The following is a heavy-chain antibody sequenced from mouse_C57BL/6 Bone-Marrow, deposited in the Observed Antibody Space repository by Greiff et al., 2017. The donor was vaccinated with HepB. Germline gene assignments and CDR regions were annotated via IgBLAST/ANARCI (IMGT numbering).Heavy chain of an antibody. V-gene: IGHV3-8*01. J-gene: IGHJ4*01. D-gene: IGHD1-1*01. CDR1: GYSITSDY. CDR3: ARYYYGSLAMDD. CDR2: ISYSGST. Sequence: EVKVEESGPGLAKPSQTLSLTCSVTGYSITSDYWNWTRKFPGNKLEYMGYISYSGSTYYNPSLKSRISITRDTSKNQYYLQLNSVTTEDTATNCCARYYYGSLAMDDGGQGTAVNVTS.